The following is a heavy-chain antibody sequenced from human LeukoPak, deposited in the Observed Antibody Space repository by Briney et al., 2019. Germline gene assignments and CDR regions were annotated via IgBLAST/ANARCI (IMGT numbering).Heavy chain of an antibody. CDR3: ARDQADTAMVPPYFDY. V-gene: IGHV3-21*01. CDR1: GFTFRSYS. J-gene: IGHJ4*02. D-gene: IGHD5-18*01. CDR2: ISSSSSYI. Sequence: GGSLRLFCAASGFTFRSYSMNWVRQAPGKGLEWVSSISSSSSYIYYADSVKGRFTISRDNAKNSLYLQMNSLRAEDTAVCYCARDQADTAMVPPYFDYWGQGTLVTVSS.